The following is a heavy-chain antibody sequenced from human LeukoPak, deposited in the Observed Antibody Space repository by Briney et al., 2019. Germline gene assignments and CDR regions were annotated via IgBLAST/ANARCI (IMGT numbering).Heavy chain of an antibody. CDR1: RGTFSSYA. D-gene: IGHD2-2*01. J-gene: IGHJ3*02. Sequence: SVKVSCKASRGTFSSYAISWVRQAPGQGLEWMGGIIPIFGTANYAQKFQGRVTITTDESTSTAYKELSSLRSEDTAVYYCARDRRCSSTSCYHPTSYDAFDIWGEGTMVTVSS. V-gene: IGHV1-69*05. CDR2: IIPIFGTA. CDR3: ARDRRCSSTSCYHPTSYDAFDI.